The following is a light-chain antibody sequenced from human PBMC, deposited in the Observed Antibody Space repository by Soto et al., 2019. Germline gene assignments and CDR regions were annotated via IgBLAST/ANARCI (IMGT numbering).Light chain of an antibody. CDR1: SSDVGSYNL. V-gene: IGLV2-23*01. CDR3: CSYASSSSYV. Sequence: ALTQPASVSGSPGQSITISCTGTSSDVGSYNLVSWYQQHPGKAPKLMIYEGSKRPSGVSNRFSGSKSGNTASLTISGLQAEDEADYYCCSYASSSSYVFGTGTKVTVL. CDR2: EGS. J-gene: IGLJ1*01.